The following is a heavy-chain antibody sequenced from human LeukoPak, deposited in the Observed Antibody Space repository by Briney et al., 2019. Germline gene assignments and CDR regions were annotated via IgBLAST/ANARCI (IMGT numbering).Heavy chain of an antibody. CDR3: AREVRFRGSYYYYMDV. J-gene: IGHJ6*03. CDR1: GGSISSGSYY. V-gene: IGHV4-61*02. CDR2: IYTSGST. Sequence: PSETLSLTCTVSGGSISSGSYYWSWLRQPAGKGLEWIGRIYTSGSTNYNPSLKSRVTISVDTSKNQFSLKLSSVTAADTAVYYCAREVRFRGSYYYYMDVWGKGTTVTVSS.